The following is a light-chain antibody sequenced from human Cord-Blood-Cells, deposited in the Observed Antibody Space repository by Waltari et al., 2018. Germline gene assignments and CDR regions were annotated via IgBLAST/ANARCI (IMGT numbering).Light chain of an antibody. V-gene: IGKV3-20*01. Sequence: EIVLTQSPGTLSLSPGESATLSCRASQSVSSSYLAWYQQKPGQAPRLLIYGASSRATGIPDRFSGSGSGTDFTLTISRLEPEDFAVYYCQQYGSSVTFGPGTKVDIK. CDR2: GAS. CDR3: QQYGSSVT. CDR1: QSVSSSY. J-gene: IGKJ3*01.